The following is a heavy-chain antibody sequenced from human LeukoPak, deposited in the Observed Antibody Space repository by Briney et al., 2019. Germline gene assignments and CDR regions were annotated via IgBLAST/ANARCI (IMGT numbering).Heavy chain of an antibody. CDR2: FSGGDGST. J-gene: IGHJ4*02. D-gene: IGHD2-2*02. CDR1: GFTFSSYA. Sequence: PGGSLRLSCAASGFTFSSYAMSWVRQAPGKGLEWVSGFSGGDGSTSYADSVKGRFTISRDNSKNTLYLQMNSLRAEDTAVYYCAKGKVVPATIYDYWGQGTLVTVSS. V-gene: IGHV3-23*01. CDR3: AKGKVVPATIYDY.